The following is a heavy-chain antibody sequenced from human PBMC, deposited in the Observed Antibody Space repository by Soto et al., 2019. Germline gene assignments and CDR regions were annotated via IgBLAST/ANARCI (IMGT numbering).Heavy chain of an antibody. CDR1: GGSISSSSYY. Sequence: TSETLSLTCTVSGGSISSSSYYWGWIRQPPGKGLEWIGSIYYSGSTYHNPSLKSRVTISVDTSKNQFSLKLSSVTAAGTAVYYCSRDRPGPQHYFDYWGQGIMVTVSS. J-gene: IGHJ4*02. V-gene: IGHV4-39*02. CDR2: IYYSGST. CDR3: SRDRPGPQHYFDY. D-gene: IGHD6-6*01.